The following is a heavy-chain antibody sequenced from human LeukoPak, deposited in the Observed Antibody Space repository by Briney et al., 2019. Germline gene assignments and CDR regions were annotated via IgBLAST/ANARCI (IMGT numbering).Heavy chain of an antibody. CDR2: INPNSGGT. V-gene: IGHV1-2*02. Sequence: SVKVSCEASGYTFTGYYMHWVRQAPGQGLEWMGWINPNSGGTNYAQKFQGRVTMTRDTSISTAYMELSRLRSDDTAVYYCALPVGEYYDIYYYGMDVWGQGTTVTVSS. D-gene: IGHD3-9*01. CDR1: GYTFTGYY. J-gene: IGHJ6*02. CDR3: ALPVGEYYDIYYYGMDV.